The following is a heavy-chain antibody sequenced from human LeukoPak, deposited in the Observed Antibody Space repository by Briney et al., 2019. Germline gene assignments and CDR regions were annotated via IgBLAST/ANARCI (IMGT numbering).Heavy chain of an antibody. J-gene: IGHJ5*02. D-gene: IGHD3-22*01. V-gene: IGHV1-69*05. Sequence: VASVKVSCKASGGTFSSYAISWVRQAPGQGLEWMGGIIPIFGTANYAQKFQGRVTITTDESTSTAYMELSSLRSEDTAVYYCARCPYDSSGYRMFDPWGQATLVTVSS. CDR1: GGTFSSYA. CDR2: IIPIFGTA. CDR3: ARCPYDSSGYRMFDP.